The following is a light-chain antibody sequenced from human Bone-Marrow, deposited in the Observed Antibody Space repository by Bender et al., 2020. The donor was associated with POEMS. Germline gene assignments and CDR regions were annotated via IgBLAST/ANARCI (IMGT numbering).Light chain of an antibody. J-gene: IGLJ2*01. V-gene: IGLV3-25*03. Sequence: SFELTQAPSLSVSPGQTARITCSGDTLPNQFVYWYQKKAGQAPMLIVYKDTERVSGIPERFSGSSSGATVTLTITGVQTEDEADYFCQSADTDGVLFGGGTKLTVL. CDR2: KDT. CDR1: TLPNQF. CDR3: QSADTDGVL.